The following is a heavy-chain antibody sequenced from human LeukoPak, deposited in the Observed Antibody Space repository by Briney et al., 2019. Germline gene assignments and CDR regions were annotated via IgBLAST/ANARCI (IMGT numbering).Heavy chain of an antibody. CDR3: TTDSARYCSSTSCYAVDY. V-gene: IGHV3-15*01. D-gene: IGHD2-2*01. CDR1: GFTFSNAW. J-gene: IGHJ4*02. CDR2: IKSKTDGGTT. Sequence: GGSLRLSCAASGFTFSNAWMSWVRQAPGKGLEWVGRIKSKTDGGTTDYAAPVKGRFTISTDDSKNTLYLQMNSLKTEDTAVYYCTTDSARYCSSTSCYAVDYWGQGTLVTVSS.